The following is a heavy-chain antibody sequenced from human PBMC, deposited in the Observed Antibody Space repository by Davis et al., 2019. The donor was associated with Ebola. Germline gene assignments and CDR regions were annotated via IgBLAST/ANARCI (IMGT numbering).Heavy chain of an antibody. D-gene: IGHD2-2*01. Sequence: GESLKISCAAASGFAFSIHWMTWVRQAPGKGLEWVANIRQDGGETYYADSVKGRFAISRDNAKNSLYLQMNSLRAEDTAIYYCARDAVPAAQDYWGQGTLVTVFS. CDR3: ARDAVPAAQDY. CDR1: GFAFSIHW. CDR2: IRQDGGET. J-gene: IGHJ4*02. V-gene: IGHV3-7*03.